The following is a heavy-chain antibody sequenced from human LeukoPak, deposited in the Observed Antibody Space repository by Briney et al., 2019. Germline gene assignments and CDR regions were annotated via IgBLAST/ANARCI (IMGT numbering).Heavy chain of an antibody. CDR2: ISSSSSTI. CDR3: ARVRHYDIFQEPVDY. D-gene: IGHD3-9*01. J-gene: IGHJ4*02. V-gene: IGHV3-48*04. CDR1: GFTFSSYS. Sequence: GGSLRLSCAASGFTFSSYSMNWVRQAPGKGLEWVSYISSSSSTIYYADSVKGRFTISRDNAKNSLYLQMNSLRAEDTAVYYCARVRHYDIFQEPVDYWGQGTLVTVSS.